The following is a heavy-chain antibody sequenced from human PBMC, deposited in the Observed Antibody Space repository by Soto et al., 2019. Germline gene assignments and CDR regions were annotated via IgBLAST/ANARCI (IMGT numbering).Heavy chain of an antibody. CDR2: INHSGST. CDR3: ARDPGASRGYYVDY. V-gene: IGHV4-34*01. D-gene: IGHD3-10*01. CDR1: GGSFSCYY. J-gene: IGHJ4*02. Sequence: SETLALTCAVYGGSFSCYYWSWIRQPPGKGLEWIGEINHSGSTNYNPSLKSRVTISVDTSKNQFSLKLSSVTAADTAVYYCARDPGASRGYYVDYLSQGTLVTVS.